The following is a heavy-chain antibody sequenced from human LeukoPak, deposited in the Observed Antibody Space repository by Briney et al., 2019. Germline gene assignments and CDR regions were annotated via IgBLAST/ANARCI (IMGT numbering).Heavy chain of an antibody. CDR2: VDPEDGGT. J-gene: IGHJ4*02. CDR3: ATGNSGSYSFDY. Sequence: ASVKASCKVSGYTFTDYYMHWVQQAPGKGLEWMGLVDPEDGGTIYAEKFQGRVTITADTSTDTAYMELSSLRSEDTAVYYCATGNSGSYSFDYWGQGTLVTVSS. V-gene: IGHV1-69-2*01. D-gene: IGHD1-26*01. CDR1: GYTFTDYY.